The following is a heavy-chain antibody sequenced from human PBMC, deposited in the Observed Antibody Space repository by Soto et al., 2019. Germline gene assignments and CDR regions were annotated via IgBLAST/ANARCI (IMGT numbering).Heavy chain of an antibody. CDR3: ARIRMGAFDI. J-gene: IGHJ3*02. D-gene: IGHD2-8*01. CDR1: GGSFSDYS. V-gene: IGHV4-34*01. Sequence: PSETLSLTCVVYGGSFSDYSWSWIRQPPGKGLEWIGEINHSGIANYNSSLKSRVAISVDTSKNQFSLKMISLTAADTASYYCARIRMGAFDIWGQGTMVT. CDR2: INHSGIA.